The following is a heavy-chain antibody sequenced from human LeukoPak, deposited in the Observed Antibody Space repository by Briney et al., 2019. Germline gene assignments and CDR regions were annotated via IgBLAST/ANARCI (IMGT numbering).Heavy chain of an antibody. D-gene: IGHD1/OR15-1a*01. Sequence: GGSLRLSCAVSGFSFSNYWVHWVRQAPGKGLVWVSRVNSDGSSTRYADSVKGRFTISRDNTKSTLYLQMNSLRAEDTAVYYCARVTNRAFDIWGQGTMVTVSS. CDR1: GFSFSNYW. CDR2: VNSDGSST. CDR3: ARVTNRAFDI. J-gene: IGHJ3*02. V-gene: IGHV3-74*01.